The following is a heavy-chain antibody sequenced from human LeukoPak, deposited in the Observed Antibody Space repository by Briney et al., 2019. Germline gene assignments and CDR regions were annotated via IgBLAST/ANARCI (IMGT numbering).Heavy chain of an antibody. Sequence: SETLSLTCTVSGGSISSSSYYWGWIRQPPGKWLEWIGSICYSGSTYYNPSLKSRVTISVDTSKNQFSLKLSSVTAADTAVYYCARDRGRITIFGVVINDAFDIWGQGTMVTVSS. V-gene: IGHV4-39*02. CDR3: ARDRGRITIFGVVINDAFDI. J-gene: IGHJ3*02. CDR2: ICYSGST. CDR1: GGSISSSSYY. D-gene: IGHD3-3*01.